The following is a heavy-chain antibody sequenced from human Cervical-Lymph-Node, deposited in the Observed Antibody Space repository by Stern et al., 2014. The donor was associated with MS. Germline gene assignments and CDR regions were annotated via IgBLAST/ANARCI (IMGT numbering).Heavy chain of an antibody. D-gene: IGHD5-12*01. J-gene: IGHJ4*02. CDR1: GGSISVSSYY. Sequence: QVQLQESGPGLVKSSETLSLTCSVSGGSISVSSYYWAWIRQPPGKGLEWIGSVYYTGSTDYNPFLKVRVTKTVDTSKNQFSLRLTSVTAADTAVYHCARRVSDYDGGYFDYWGQGTLVTVSS. CDR2: VYYTGST. V-gene: IGHV4-39*01. CDR3: ARRVSDYDGGYFDY.